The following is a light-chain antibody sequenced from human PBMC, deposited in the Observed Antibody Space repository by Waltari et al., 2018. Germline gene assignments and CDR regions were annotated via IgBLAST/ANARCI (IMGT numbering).Light chain of an antibody. Sequence: DVVMTQSPLCSSVTLGQTASISCTSSRSPVHSDGTTHLVWCHQRQGQSPRRLIYKVSSRDSGVPDRFGGSGSGSDFTLKISYVEAEDVGVYYCMQGTHWPYTFGQGTKLDIK. CDR3: MQGTHWPYT. CDR2: KVS. J-gene: IGKJ2*01. CDR1: RSPVHSDGTTH. V-gene: IGKV2-30*02.